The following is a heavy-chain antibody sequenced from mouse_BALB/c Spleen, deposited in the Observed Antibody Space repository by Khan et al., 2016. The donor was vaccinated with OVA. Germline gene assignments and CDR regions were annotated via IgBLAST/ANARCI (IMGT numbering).Heavy chain of an antibody. J-gene: IGHJ4*01. Sequence: VKLLESGPDLVAPSQSLSITCTVSGFSLTSYAIHWVRQPPGKGLEWLVVIWSDGRTTYNSALKSRLSISKDNSKSQVFLKINSLQTDDTAMYYCARHQFPLSMDSWGQGTSVTGSS. CDR1: GFSLTSYA. CDR2: IWSDGRT. V-gene: IGHV2-6-2*01. CDR3: ARHQFPLSMDS.